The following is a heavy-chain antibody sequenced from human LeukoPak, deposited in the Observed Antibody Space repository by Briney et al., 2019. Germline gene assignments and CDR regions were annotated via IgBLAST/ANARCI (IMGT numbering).Heavy chain of an antibody. CDR3: ARDSTVTRGYYYYMDV. D-gene: IGHD4-17*01. Sequence: PSETLSLTCTVSGGSISSGSYYWSWIRQPAEKGLEWIGRMYISGSTNYNPSLKSRVTISVDTSKNQFSLELSSVTAADTAVYYCARDSTVTRGYYYYMDVWGKGTTVTVPS. CDR2: MYISGST. J-gene: IGHJ6*03. V-gene: IGHV4-61*02. CDR1: GGSISSGSYY.